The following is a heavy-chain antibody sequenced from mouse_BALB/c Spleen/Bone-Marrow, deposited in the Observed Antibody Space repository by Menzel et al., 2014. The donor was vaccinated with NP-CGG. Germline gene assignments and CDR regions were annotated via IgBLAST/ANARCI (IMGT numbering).Heavy chain of an antibody. CDR2: IDPANGNT. V-gene: IGHV14-3*02. J-gene: IGHJ4*01. Sequence: EVQLQESGAELVKPGASVKLSCTASGFNIKDTYMHWVKQRPEQGLEWIGRIDPANGNTKYDPKFQGKSTITADTSSNTAYLQLSSLTSEDTAVYYCARWEYYAMDSCSQGTSVTVSS. CDR1: GFNIKDTY. CDR3: ARWEYYAMDS. D-gene: IGHD4-1*01.